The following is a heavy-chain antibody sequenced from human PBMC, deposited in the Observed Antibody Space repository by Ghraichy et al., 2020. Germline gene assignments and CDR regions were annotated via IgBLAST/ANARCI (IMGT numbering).Heavy chain of an antibody. CDR2: IYYSGST. CDR1: GGSISSGGYY. CDR3: ARASTVTYNWYFDL. D-gene: IGHD4-17*01. Sequence: SETLSLTCTVSGGSISSGGYYWSWIRQHPGKGLEWIGYIYYSGSTYYNPSLKSRVTISVDTSKNQFSLKLSSVTAADTAVYYCARASTVTYNWYFDLWGRGTLVTVSS. V-gene: IGHV4-31*03. J-gene: IGHJ2*01.